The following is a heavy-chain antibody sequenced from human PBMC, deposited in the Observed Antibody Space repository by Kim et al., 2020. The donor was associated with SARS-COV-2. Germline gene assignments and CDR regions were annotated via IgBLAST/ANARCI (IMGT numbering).Heavy chain of an antibody. CDR1: GFTFSSYA. J-gene: IGHJ4*02. CDR2: ISGSGGST. CDR3: AKAVGVVPTSWAYYFDY. D-gene: IGHD2-2*01. Sequence: GGSLRLSCAASGFTFSSYAMSWVRQAPGKGLEWVSAISGSGGSTYYADSVKGRFTISRDNSKNTLYLQMNSLRAEDTAVYYCAKAVGVVPTSWAYYFDYWGQGTLVTVSS. V-gene: IGHV3-23*01.